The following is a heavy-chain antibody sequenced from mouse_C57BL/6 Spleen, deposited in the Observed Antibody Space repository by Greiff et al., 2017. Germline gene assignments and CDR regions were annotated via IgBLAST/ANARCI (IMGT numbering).Heavy chain of an antibody. CDR1: GFTFSDHG. J-gene: IGHJ2*01. CDR2: ISSGSSTI. V-gene: IGHV5-17*01. CDR3: ARPGYYSNYSYYFDN. D-gene: IGHD2-5*01. Sequence: EVKLMESGGGLVKPGGSLKLSCAASGFTFSDHGMHWVRQAPEKGLEWVAYISSGSSTIYYADTVKGRFTISRDNAKNTLFRQMTSLRSEDTAMYYCARPGYYSNYSYYFDNWGQGTTLTVSS.